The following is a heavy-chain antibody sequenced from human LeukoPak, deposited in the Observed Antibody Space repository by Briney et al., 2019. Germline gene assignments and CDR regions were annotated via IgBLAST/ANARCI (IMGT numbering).Heavy chain of an antibody. Sequence: GGSLRLSCVVSGYTFTNAWMNWVRQAPGKGPEWVGRIKSKTAGETVDYATPVKGRFTISRDDSKNMLYLQMNSLKIEDTAVYFCTTQARYGDTDYWGQGTLVTVSS. D-gene: IGHD4-17*01. J-gene: IGHJ4*02. CDR3: TTQARYGDTDY. CDR2: IKSKTAGETV. V-gene: IGHV3-15*07. CDR1: GYTFTNAW.